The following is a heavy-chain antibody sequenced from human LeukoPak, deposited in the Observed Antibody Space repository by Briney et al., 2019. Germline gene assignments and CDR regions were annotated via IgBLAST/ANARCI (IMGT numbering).Heavy chain of an antibody. J-gene: IGHJ5*01. D-gene: IGHD2-21*01. CDR2: IYPGDSDT. Sequence: GESLKISCKASGYSFISFWIGWVRQMPGKGLEWMGIIYPGDSDTRYSPSFQGQVTISADKSISTAYVQWRSLKASDTAMYYCALSASISDPIHQFWFDPWGQGTLVTVSS. CDR3: ALSASISDPIHQFWFDP. V-gene: IGHV5-51*01. CDR1: GYSFISFW.